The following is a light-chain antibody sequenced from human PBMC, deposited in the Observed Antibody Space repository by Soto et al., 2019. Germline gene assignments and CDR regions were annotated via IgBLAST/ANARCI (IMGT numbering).Light chain of an antibody. CDR3: TSYTSSSTPYV. V-gene: IGLV2-14*01. J-gene: IGLJ1*01. Sequence: QSVLTQPASVSGSPGQSITISCTGTNSDIGGYNYVSWYQQHPGKAPKLMIYDVSNRPSGVSNRFSGSKSGNTASLTISGLQAEDEADYYCTSYTSSSTPYVFGTGTQLTVL. CDR2: DVS. CDR1: NSDIGGYNY.